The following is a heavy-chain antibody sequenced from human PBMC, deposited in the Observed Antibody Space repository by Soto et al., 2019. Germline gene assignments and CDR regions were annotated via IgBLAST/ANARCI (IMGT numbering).Heavy chain of an antibody. CDR3: ASQRITMVRGVRYYFDY. CDR1: GGSISSGGYY. CDR2: IYYSGST. J-gene: IGHJ4*02. Sequence: QVQLQESGPGLVKPSQTLSLTCTVSGGSISSGGYYWSWIRQHPGKGLEWIGYIYYSGSTYYNPSLKCRVTISVDPSKNQFSLKLSSVTAADTAVYYCASQRITMVRGVRYYFDYWGQGTLVTVSS. V-gene: IGHV4-31*03. D-gene: IGHD3-10*01.